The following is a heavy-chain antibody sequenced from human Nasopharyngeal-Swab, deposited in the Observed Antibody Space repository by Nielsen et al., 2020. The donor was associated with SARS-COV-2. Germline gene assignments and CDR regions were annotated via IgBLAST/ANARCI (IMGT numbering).Heavy chain of an antibody. CDR2: INSDGSSP. Sequence: GESLKISCAASGFSFTNYWMPWVRQAPGKGLVWVSRINSDGSSPRYADSVKGRLTISRDNAKTPLYLQMNSLRAEDTAVYSCARVWEYDGSGSYIALDYYGMDVWGQGTTVTVSS. CDR3: ARVWEYDGSGSYIALDYYGMDV. D-gene: IGHD3-10*01. CDR1: GFSFTNYW. J-gene: IGHJ6*02. V-gene: IGHV3-74*01.